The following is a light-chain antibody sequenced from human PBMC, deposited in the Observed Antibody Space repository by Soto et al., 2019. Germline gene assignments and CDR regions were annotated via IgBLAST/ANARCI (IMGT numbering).Light chain of an antibody. V-gene: IGKV1-39*01. CDR2: DGS. CDR3: QQSYGTPPT. J-gene: IGKJ1*01. Sequence: GDRVTINCLASKQFTSYVNWYQQKDGKAPKLLISDGSTLQTGVPPRFSGTGSGTDFTLTVNGLQPEYFATYYWQQSYGTPPTFGQGTTVEVK. CDR1: KQFTSY.